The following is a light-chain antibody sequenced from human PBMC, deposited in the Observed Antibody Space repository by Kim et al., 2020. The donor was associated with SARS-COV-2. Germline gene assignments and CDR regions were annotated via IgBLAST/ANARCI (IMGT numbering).Light chain of an antibody. CDR1: QSISNS. V-gene: IGKV1-5*03. CDR3: QHYSGYST. J-gene: IGKJ1*01. Sequence: DIQMTQSPSTLSASVGDRVSITCRASQSISNSLAWYQQIPGKAPKLLLYKASTLETRVPSRFSGGGSGTEFTLTISSLQPEDFATYYCQHYSGYSTFGQGTKVDIK. CDR2: KAS.